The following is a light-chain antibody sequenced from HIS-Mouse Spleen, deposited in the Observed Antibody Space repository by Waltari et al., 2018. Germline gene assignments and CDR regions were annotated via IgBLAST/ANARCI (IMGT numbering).Light chain of an antibody. CDR3: CSYAGSYTPWV. J-gene: IGLJ3*02. CDR1: SSDVGGYNY. Sequence: QSALTQPRSVSGSPGQSVTIPCTGTSSDVGGYNYASWYQQHPGKAPKLMIYDVSKRPSGVPDRFSGSKSGNTASLTISGLQAEDEADYYCCSYAGSYTPWVFGGGTKLTVL. V-gene: IGLV2-11*01. CDR2: DVS.